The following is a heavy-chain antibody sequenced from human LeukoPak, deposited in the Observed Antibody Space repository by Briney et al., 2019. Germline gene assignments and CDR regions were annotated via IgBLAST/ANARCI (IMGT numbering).Heavy chain of an antibody. D-gene: IGHD4-11*01. Sequence: GGSLRLSCVASGFTFSNYWMHWVRQTPGKGLVWVSRINSDGSITTYADSVKGRFTISRDNAKNTLYLQMNSLRAEDTAVYYCAKANDYSNYGTFDYWGQGTLVTVSS. CDR2: INSDGSIT. CDR3: AKANDYSNYGTFDY. CDR1: GFTFSNYW. V-gene: IGHV3-74*01. J-gene: IGHJ4*02.